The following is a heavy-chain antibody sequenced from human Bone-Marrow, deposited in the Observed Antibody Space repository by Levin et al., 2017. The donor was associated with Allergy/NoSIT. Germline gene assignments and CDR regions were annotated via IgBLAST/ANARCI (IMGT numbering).Heavy chain of an antibody. CDR3: AREGDSSSPGYFDY. Sequence: SLKISCAASGFTFDDHAMHWVRQAPGKGLEWVSGISWNSGSIAYADSVKGRFTISRDSAKNSLYLQMNSLRAEDTALYYCAREGDSSSPGYFDYWGQGTLVTVSS. D-gene: IGHD6-6*01. CDR2: ISWNSGSI. J-gene: IGHJ4*02. V-gene: IGHV3-9*01. CDR1: GFTFDDHA.